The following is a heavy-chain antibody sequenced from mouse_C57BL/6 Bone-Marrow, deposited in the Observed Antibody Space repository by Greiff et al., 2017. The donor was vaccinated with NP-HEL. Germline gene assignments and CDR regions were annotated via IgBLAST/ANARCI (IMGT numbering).Heavy chain of an antibody. J-gene: IGHJ4*01. CDR3: AREYYSNYVGAMDY. CDR1: GYSITSGYY. CDR2: ISYDGSN. Sequence: VQLQQSGPGLVKPSQSLSLTCSVTGYSITSGYYWNWIRQFPGNKLEWMGYISYDGSNNYNPSLKNRISITRDTSKNQFFLKLNSVTTEDTATYYCAREYYSNYVGAMDYWGQGTSVTVSS. D-gene: IGHD2-5*01. V-gene: IGHV3-6*01.